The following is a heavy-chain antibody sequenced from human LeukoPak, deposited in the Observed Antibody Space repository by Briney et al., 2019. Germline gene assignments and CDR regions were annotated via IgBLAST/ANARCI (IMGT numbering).Heavy chain of an antibody. CDR1: GYTFTSYY. CDR3: ARVESRDGYNWYAFDI. CDR2: SNPSGGST. Sequence: ASVKVSCKASGYTFTSYYMHWVRQAPGQGLEWMGISNPSGGSTSYAQKFQGRVTMTRDMSTSTVYMELSSLRSEDTAVYYCARVESRDGYNWYAFDIWGQGTMVTVSS. V-gene: IGHV1-46*01. J-gene: IGHJ3*02. D-gene: IGHD5-24*01.